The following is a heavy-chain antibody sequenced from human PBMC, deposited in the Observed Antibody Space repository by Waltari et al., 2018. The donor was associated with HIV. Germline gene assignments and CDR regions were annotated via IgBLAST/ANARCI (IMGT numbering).Heavy chain of an antibody. CDR3: ARGYYDSSGYSWFDP. J-gene: IGHJ5*02. V-gene: IGHV4-34*01. Sequence: QVQLQQWGAGLLKPSETLSLTCAVYGGSFSGYYWSWIRQPPGKGLEWIGEINHSGSTNYNPSLKSRVTISVDTSKNQFSLKLSSVTAADTAVYYCARGYYDSSGYSWFDPWGQGTLVTVSS. CDR1: GGSFSGYY. D-gene: IGHD3-22*01. CDR2: INHSGST.